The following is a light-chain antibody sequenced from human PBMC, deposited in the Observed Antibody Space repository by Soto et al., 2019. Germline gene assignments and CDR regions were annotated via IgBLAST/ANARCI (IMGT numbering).Light chain of an antibody. Sequence: QSALTQPASVSGSPGQSITISCTGTSSDVGGYNYVSWYQQHPGKDPKLMIYDVSNRPSGVSNRFSRSKSGNTASLTISGLQAEDEADYYCSSYTSSSTVVFGGGTKVTVL. J-gene: IGLJ2*01. V-gene: IGLV2-14*01. CDR2: DVS. CDR3: SSYTSSSTVV. CDR1: SSDVGGYNY.